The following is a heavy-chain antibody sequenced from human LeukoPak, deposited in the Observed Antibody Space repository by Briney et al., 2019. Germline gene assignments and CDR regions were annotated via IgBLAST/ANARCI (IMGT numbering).Heavy chain of an antibody. CDR1: GFTFSSYA. CDR3: AKDKGRPDSSGYHYSKIIDY. J-gene: IGHJ4*02. CDR2: ISGSGAST. V-gene: IGHV3-23*01. Sequence: AGGSLRLSCAASGFTFSSYAMNWVRQAPGKGLEWVSGISGSGASTYYADSVKGRFTISRDNSRNTLYLQLNSLRVEDTAVYYCAKDKGRPDSSGYHYSKIIDYWGQGTLVTVSS. D-gene: IGHD3-22*01.